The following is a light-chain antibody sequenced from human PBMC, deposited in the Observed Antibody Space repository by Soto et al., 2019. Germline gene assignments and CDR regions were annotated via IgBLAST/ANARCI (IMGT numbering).Light chain of an antibody. Sequence: QSALTQPPSASGSPGQSVTISCTGTSSDVGGYNYVSWYQQYPGQAPKLIIYEVTKRPSGVPDRFSGSKSGNTASLTVSGLQAEDEAGYYCSSYGGANSFVIFGGGTKLTVL. CDR3: SSYGGANSFVI. CDR1: SSDVGGYNY. CDR2: EVT. J-gene: IGLJ2*01. V-gene: IGLV2-8*01.